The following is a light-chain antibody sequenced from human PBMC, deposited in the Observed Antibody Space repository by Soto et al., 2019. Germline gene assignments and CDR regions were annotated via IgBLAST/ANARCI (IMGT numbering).Light chain of an antibody. CDR2: DVS. J-gene: IGLJ1*01. CDR1: TSYVGRYNY. CDR3: NSYTSSSTHV. V-gene: IGLV2-14*01. Sequence: QSVLSQPSAVSEYPGQSINSSYTVTTSYVGRYNYVCWYQQRPGKAPKLIIYDVSNRPSGVSIRFSGSKSGNTASLTISGLQAEDEADYYCNSYTSSSTHVFGTGTKVTVL.